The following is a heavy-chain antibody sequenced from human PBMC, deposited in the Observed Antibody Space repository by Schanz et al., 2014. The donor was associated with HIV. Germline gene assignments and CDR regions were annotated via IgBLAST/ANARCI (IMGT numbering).Heavy chain of an antibody. CDR2: IIPKHGTS. CDR3: ARVVYDTQTGSYNGGWYYFDN. CDR1: GYTFTSYD. Sequence: QVHLVQSGAEVKKPGASVKVSCKASGYTFTSYDINWVRQATGQGLEWMGGIIPKHGTSTSAQRFKGRVAIAADTSTSTIYLELSSLRSEDTAVYYCARVVYDTQTGSYNGGWYYFDNWGLGTLVTVSS. J-gene: IGHJ4*02. V-gene: IGHV1-69*10. D-gene: IGHD3-9*01.